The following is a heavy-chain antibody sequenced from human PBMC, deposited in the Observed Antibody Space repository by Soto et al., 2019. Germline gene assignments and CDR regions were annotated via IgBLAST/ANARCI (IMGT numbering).Heavy chain of an antibody. D-gene: IGHD6-13*01. V-gene: IGHV6-1*01. J-gene: IGHJ5*02. CDR2: TYYRSKWYN. Sequence: PSQTLSLTCVISGDSVSSNSAAWNWIRQSPSRGLEWLGRTYYRSKWYNDYAVSVKSRITINPDTSKNQFSLQLNSVTPEDTAVYYCARAGYIAAAGTWWFDPWGQGTLVTVS. CDR1: GDSVSSNSAA. CDR3: ARAGYIAAAGTWWFDP.